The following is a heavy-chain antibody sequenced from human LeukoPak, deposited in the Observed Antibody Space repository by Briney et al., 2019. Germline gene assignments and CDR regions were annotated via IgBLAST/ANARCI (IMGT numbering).Heavy chain of an antibody. D-gene: IGHD6-19*01. CDR3: ARDPGGSSGWYAFED. CDR2: ISYDGSNK. J-gene: IGHJ4*01. Sequence: PGGSLRLSCAASGFTFSSYGMHWVRQAPGKGLEWVAVISYDGSNKYYADSVKGRFTISRDNAKNSLYLQMNSLRAEDTAVYYCARDPGGSSGWYAFEDWGHGALVTVSS. CDR1: GFTFSSYG. V-gene: IGHV3-30*03.